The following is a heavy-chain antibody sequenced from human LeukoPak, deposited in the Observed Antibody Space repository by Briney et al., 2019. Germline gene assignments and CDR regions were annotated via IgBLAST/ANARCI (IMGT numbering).Heavy chain of an antibody. CDR1: GFTFSSYS. CDR2: ISSSGTYI. CDR3: ARDKRYSSSWYPHYYFDY. J-gene: IGHJ4*02. Sequence: GGSLRLSCAASGFTFSSYSMNWVRQAPGKGLEWVSSISSSGTYIYYADSVKGRFTISRDNSKNTLYLQMNSLRAEDTAVYYCARDKRYSSSWYPHYYFDYWGQGTLVTVSS. V-gene: IGHV3-21*01. D-gene: IGHD6-13*01.